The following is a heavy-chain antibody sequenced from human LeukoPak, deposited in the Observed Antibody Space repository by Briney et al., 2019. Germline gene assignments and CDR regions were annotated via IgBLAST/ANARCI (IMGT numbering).Heavy chain of an antibody. D-gene: IGHD6-13*01. J-gene: IGHJ4*02. CDR3: AASIAAAVYFDY. V-gene: IGHV4-59*13. Sequence: SETLSLTCTVSVGSISSYYWSWIRQPPGKGLAWIGYIYYRGSTNYNPSLKSRVPISVDTSKNQFSLKLSSVTAADTAVYYCAASIAAAVYFDYWGQGTLVTVSS. CDR1: VGSISSYY. CDR2: IYYRGST.